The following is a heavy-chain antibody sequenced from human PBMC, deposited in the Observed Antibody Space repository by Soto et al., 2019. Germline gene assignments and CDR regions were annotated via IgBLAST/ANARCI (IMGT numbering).Heavy chain of an antibody. CDR3: AKDLASAAAMTTVTIRRRDY. V-gene: IGHV3-9*01. J-gene: IGHJ4*02. CDR2: ISWNSGSI. Sequence: GGSLRLSCAASGFTFYDYAMHWVRQAPGKGLEWVSGISWNSGSIGYADSVKGRFTISRDNAKNSLYLQMNSLRAEDTALYYCAKDLASAAAMTTVTIRRRDYWGQETLVTVSS. CDR1: GFTFYDYA. D-gene: IGHD4-4*01.